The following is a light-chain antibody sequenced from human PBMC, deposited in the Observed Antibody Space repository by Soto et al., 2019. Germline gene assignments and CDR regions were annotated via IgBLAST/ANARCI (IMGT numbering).Light chain of an antibody. Sequence: DIQMTQSPSSLSASVGDRVTITCQASQDINTFLNWYQQQPGKAPNLLIYGASNLETGVPSRFSGSGSGTDFTFTISSLQAEDIATYYCQQYKNYPYTFGQGTKLEIK. CDR2: GAS. V-gene: IGKV1-33*01. CDR3: QQYKNYPYT. J-gene: IGKJ2*01. CDR1: QDINTF.